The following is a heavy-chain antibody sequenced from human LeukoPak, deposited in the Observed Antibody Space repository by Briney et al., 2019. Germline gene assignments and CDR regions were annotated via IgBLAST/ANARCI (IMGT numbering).Heavy chain of an antibody. Sequence: SDTLSLTCTVSGGSISSSSYYWGWIRQPPGKGLEWIGCIYYSGSTYYNPSLKSRVTISVDTSKNQFSLKLSSVTAADTAVYYCARDRSDGAFDIWGQGTMVTVSS. CDR2: IYYSGST. V-gene: IGHV4-39*07. D-gene: IGHD5-24*01. CDR1: GGSISSSSYY. J-gene: IGHJ3*02. CDR3: ARDRSDGAFDI.